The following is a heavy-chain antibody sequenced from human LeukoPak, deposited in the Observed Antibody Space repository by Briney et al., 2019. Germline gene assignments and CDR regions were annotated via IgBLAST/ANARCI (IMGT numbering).Heavy chain of an antibody. CDR1: GFTFSSYA. J-gene: IGHJ4*02. Sequence: TGGSLRLSCAASGFTFSSYAMSWVRQAPGKGLEWVSAISGSGGSTYYADSVKGRFTISRDNSKNTLYLQMNSLRAEDTAVYYCAKVPTYYYDSSGAYWGQGTLVTVSS. CDR2: ISGSGGST. CDR3: AKVPTYYYDSSGAY. V-gene: IGHV3-23*01. D-gene: IGHD3-22*01.